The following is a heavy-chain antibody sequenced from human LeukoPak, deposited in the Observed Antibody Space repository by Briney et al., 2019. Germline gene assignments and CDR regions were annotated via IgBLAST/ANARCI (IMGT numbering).Heavy chain of an antibody. Sequence: GGSLRLSCAASEFTVDDTYMSWVRQTPGKGLEWVSVVYSGGKTFYADSVKGRFTISRDTSKNTVYLQMNTLRADDTAVYYCARQAAAGLDYSGQGTLVTDSS. D-gene: IGHD6-13*01. CDR1: EFTVDDTY. CDR3: ARQAAAGLDY. CDR2: VYSGGKT. J-gene: IGHJ4*02. V-gene: IGHV3-66*02.